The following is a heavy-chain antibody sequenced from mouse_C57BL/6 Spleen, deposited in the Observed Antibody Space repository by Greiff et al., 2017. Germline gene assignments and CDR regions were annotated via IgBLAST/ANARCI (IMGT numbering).Heavy chain of an antibody. CDR2: IYPGDGDT. J-gene: IGHJ2*01. CDR3: AREGRTGTGY. V-gene: IGHV1-82*01. D-gene: IGHD4-1*01. Sequence: QVQLQQSGPELVKPGASVKISCKASGYAFSSSWMNWVKQRPGKGLEWIGRIYPGDGDTNYNGKFKGKATLTADKSSSTAYMQLSSLTSEDSAVYFCAREGRTGTGYWGQGTTLTVSS. CDR1: GYAFSSSW.